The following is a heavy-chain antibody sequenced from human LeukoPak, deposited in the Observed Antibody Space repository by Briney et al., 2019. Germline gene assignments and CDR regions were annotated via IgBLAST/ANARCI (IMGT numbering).Heavy chain of an antibody. CDR3: ARHRRQQLASGY. J-gene: IGHJ4*02. D-gene: IGHD6-13*01. V-gene: IGHV4-39*01. Sequence: SETLSLTCTVSGDSISSSSYYWGWIRQPPGKGLEWIGTIYYSGSTYYNPSLKSRVTISVDTSKNQFSLKLSSVTAADTAVYYCARHRRQQLASGYWGQGTLVTVSS. CDR2: IYYSGST. CDR1: GDSISSSSYY.